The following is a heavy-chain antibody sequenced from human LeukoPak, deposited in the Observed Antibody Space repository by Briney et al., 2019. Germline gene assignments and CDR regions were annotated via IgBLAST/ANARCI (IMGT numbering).Heavy chain of an antibody. CDR3: VRGTPTPGMDY. CDR1: GYPFSAHF. V-gene: IGHV7-4-1*02. D-gene: IGHD3-10*01. CDR2: IDTTTGTP. Sequence: ASVKVSCKASGYPFSAHFLNWVRQAPGHGLEWMGSIDTTTGTPRYAQDFTGRFVFSLDTSVSTAYLQITSLKADDTAAYYCVRGTPTPGMDYWGQGTQVTVSS. J-gene: IGHJ4*02.